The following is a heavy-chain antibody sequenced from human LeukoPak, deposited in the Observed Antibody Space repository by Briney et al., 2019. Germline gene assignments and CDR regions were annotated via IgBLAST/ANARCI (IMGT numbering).Heavy chain of an antibody. D-gene: IGHD2-15*01. CDR2: IYYSGST. V-gene: IGHV4-59*08. CDR3: ARHFPYCSGGSCYQDNWFDP. CDR1: GGSISSYY. J-gene: IGHJ5*02. Sequence: SETLSLTCTVSGGSISSYYWSWIRQPPGKGLEWIGYIYYSGSTNYNPSLKSRVTISVDTSKNQFSLKLSSVTAADTAVYYCARHFPYCSGGSCYQDNWFDPWGQGTLVTVSS.